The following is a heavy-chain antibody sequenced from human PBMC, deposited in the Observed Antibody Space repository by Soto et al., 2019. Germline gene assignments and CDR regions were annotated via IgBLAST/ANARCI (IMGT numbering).Heavy chain of an antibody. J-gene: IGHJ6*02. Sequence: SETLSLTCTVSGGSISSGDYYWSWIRQPPGKGLEWIGYIYYSGSTYYNPSLKSRVTISVDTSKNQFSLKLSSVTAADTAVYYCARGYSYYDILTGYSDGMDVWGQGTTVTVSS. D-gene: IGHD3-9*01. CDR1: GGSISSGDYY. CDR2: IYYSGST. CDR3: ARGYSYYDILTGYSDGMDV. V-gene: IGHV4-30-4*01.